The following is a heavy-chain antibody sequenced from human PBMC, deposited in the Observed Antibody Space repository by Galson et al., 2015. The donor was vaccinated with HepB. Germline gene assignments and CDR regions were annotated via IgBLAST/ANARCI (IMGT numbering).Heavy chain of an antibody. V-gene: IGHV3-30*18. Sequence: SLRLSCAASGFTFSSYGMHWVRQAPGKGLEWVAVISYDGSNKYYADSVKGRFTISRDNSKNTLYLQMNSLRAEDTAVYYCAKDSWSVVVAEVLGYWGQGTLVTVSS. CDR2: ISYDGSNK. D-gene: IGHD2-15*01. J-gene: IGHJ4*02. CDR1: GFTFSSYG. CDR3: AKDSWSVVVAEVLGY.